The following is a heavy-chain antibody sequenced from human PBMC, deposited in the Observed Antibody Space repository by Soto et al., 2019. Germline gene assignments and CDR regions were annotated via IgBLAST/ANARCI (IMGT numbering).Heavy chain of an antibody. J-gene: IGHJ4*02. V-gene: IGHV3-66*01. CDR3: ARAGRNSGYARELIFDY. CDR2: IYSGGST. D-gene: IGHD5-12*01. Sequence: GGSLRLSCAASGFTVSSNYMSWVRQAPGKGLEWVSVIYSGGSTYYADSVKGGFTISRDNSKNTLYLQMNSLRAEDTAVYYCARAGRNSGYARELIFDYWGQGTLVTVSS. CDR1: GFTVSSNY.